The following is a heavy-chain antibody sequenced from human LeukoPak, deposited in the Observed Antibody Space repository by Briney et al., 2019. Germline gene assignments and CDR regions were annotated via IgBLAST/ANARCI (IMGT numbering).Heavy chain of an antibody. CDR1: GFTFNSYA. Sequence: GGSLRLSCAASGFTFNSYAMSWVRQALGKGLEWVSDNSGSGGSTYYADSVKGRFTISRDNSKNTLYLQMNSLRAEDTAVYYCAKKYSTGLDPWGQGTLVTVSS. J-gene: IGHJ5*02. CDR3: AKKYSTGLDP. CDR2: NSGSGGST. D-gene: IGHD1-26*01. V-gene: IGHV3-23*01.